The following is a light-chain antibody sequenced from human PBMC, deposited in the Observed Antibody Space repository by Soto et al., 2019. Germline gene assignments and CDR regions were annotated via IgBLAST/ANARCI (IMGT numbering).Light chain of an antibody. Sequence: EIVLTQSPVTLSLSPGERATLSCRASQSVNTNLAWYQQKPGQAPRLLISGASSRATGIPDRFSGSGSGTEFTLTISSLQSEDFAVYFCQQYDDWPITFGQGTRLEIK. CDR1: QSVNTN. V-gene: IGKV3D-15*01. CDR3: QQYDDWPIT. CDR2: GAS. J-gene: IGKJ5*01.